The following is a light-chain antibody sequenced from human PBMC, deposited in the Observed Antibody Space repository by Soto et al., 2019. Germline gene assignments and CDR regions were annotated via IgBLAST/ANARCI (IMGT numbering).Light chain of an antibody. Sequence: DIQMTQSPSTLSASVGGRVTISCWASKSISSWCAWYHQKPGKAPKLLIYDASTLESGVPSTLSGSGSGTEFILTISMLQPDDFAPYDCQQYNSSSRTFGQGTKVESK. V-gene: IGKV1-5*01. CDR1: KSISSW. CDR3: QQYNSSSRT. J-gene: IGKJ1*01. CDR2: DAS.